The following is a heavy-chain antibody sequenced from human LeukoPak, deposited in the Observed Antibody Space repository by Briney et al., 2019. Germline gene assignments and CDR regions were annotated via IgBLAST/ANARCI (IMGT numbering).Heavy chain of an antibody. V-gene: IGHV4-59*08. J-gene: IGHJ4*02. CDR1: GGSISSYY. Sequence: SETLSLTCTVSGGSISSYYWSWIRQPPGKGLEWIGYIYYSGSTNYNPSLKSRVTISVDTSKNQFSLKLSSVTAADTGVYYCARSSVGGQWLVPLDYWGQGTLVTVSS. D-gene: IGHD6-19*01. CDR3: ARSSVGGQWLVPLDY. CDR2: IYYSGST.